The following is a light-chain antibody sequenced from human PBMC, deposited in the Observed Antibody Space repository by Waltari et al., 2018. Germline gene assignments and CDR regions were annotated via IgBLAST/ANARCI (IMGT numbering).Light chain of an antibody. CDR3: QNHERLPAV. J-gene: IGKJ1*01. CDR2: GAS. CDR1: QSIGRY. Sequence: EIVLTQSPGTLSLSPGERATLSCRASQSIGRYLIWYQQKPGQAPRLLIYGASTRAAGIPDRCSGRASGTDFSLTISRLEPEDFAVYYCQNHERLPAVFGRGTKVEIK. V-gene: IGKV3-20*01.